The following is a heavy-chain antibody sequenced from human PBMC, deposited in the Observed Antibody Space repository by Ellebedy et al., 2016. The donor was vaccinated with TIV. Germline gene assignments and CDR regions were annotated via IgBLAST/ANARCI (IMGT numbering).Heavy chain of an antibody. CDR3: ARDPHPMDAFDI. CDR2: IGTAGDT. CDR1: GFTFSSYD. J-gene: IGHJ3*02. V-gene: IGHV3-13*04. Sequence: GESLKISXAASGFTFSSYDMHWVRQATGKGLEWVSAIGTAGDTYYPGSVKGRFTISRENAKNSLYLQMNSLRAGDTAVYYCARDPHPMDAFDIWGQGTMVTVSS. D-gene: IGHD2-2*01.